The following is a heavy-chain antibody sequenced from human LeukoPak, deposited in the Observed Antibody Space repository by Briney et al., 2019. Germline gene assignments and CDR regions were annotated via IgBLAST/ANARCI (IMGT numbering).Heavy chain of an antibody. CDR3: AKGGPSYDFWSGYPLV. D-gene: IGHD3-3*01. CDR2: IRYDGSNK. V-gene: IGHV3-30*02. Sequence: GGSLRLSCAASGFTFSSYGMHWVRQAPGKGLEWVAFIRYDGSNKYYADSVKGRFTISRDNSKNTLYLQMNSLRAEDTAVYYCAKGGPSYDFWSGYPLVWGQETLVTVSS. CDR1: GFTFSSYG. J-gene: IGHJ4*02.